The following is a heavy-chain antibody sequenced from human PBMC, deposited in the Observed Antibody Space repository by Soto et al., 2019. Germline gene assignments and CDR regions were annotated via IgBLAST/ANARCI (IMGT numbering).Heavy chain of an antibody. V-gene: IGHV1-69*01. D-gene: IGHD2-15*01. Sequence: QVQLVQSGAEVKKPGSSVKVSCKASGDTFSSYRFNWVRQAPGQGLEWMGGIIPIFGVANYALKFQGRVTITADDSTGTAYMELSSLRSEDTAIYYCATMVAAQYFFDSWGQGTLVTVSS. J-gene: IGHJ4*02. CDR1: GDTFSSYR. CDR3: ATMVAAQYFFDS. CDR2: IIPIFGVA.